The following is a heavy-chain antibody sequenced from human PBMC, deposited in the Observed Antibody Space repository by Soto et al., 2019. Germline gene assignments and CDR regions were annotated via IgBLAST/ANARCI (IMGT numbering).Heavy chain of an antibody. V-gene: IGHV4-59*01. CDR2: ISYTGST. Sequence: PSETLSLTCTVSGDSIRSYYWSWIRQPPGKGLEWIGYISYTGSTHYNPSLKSRVTISADTSKNQFSLKLSSVTTADTALYYCAREGVAAPYYYYGMGVWGEGXTVPASS. D-gene: IGHD2-15*01. CDR3: AREGVAAPYYYYGMGV. CDR1: GDSIRSYY. J-gene: IGHJ6*04.